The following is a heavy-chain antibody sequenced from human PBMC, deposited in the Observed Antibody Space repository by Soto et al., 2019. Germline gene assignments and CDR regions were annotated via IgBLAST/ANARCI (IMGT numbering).Heavy chain of an antibody. CDR3: AKNSIVVVVAASFDY. Sequence: QAGGSLRLSCAAFGFTFSSYAMSWVRQAPGKGLEWVSAISGSGGSTYYADSVKGRFTISRDNSKNTLYLQMNSLRAEDTAVYYCAKNSIVVVVAASFDYWGQGTLVTV. D-gene: IGHD2-15*01. J-gene: IGHJ4*02. V-gene: IGHV3-23*01. CDR1: GFTFSSYA. CDR2: ISGSGGST.